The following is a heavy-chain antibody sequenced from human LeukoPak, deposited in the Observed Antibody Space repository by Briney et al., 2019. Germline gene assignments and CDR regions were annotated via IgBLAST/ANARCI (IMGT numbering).Heavy chain of an antibody. D-gene: IGHD2-2*01. CDR3: AKDKGYCSSTSCRHYYYYMDV. J-gene: IGHJ6*03. CDR1: GFTFSSYG. CDR2: IWYGGSNK. Sequence: GRSLRLSCAASGFTFSSYGMHWVRQAPGKGLEWVAVIWYGGSNKYYADSVKGRFTISRDNSENTLYLQMNSLRAEDTAVYYCAKDKGYCSSTSCRHYYYYMDVWGKGTTVTVSS. V-gene: IGHV3-30*18.